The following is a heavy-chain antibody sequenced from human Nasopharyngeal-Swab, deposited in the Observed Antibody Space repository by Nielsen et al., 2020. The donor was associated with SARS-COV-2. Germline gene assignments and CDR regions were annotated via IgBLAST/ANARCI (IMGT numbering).Heavy chain of an antibody. D-gene: IGHD3-16*01. CDR1: GYTFTGYY. J-gene: IGHJ4*02. Sequence: ASVKVSCKASGYTFTGYYMHWVRQAPGQGLEWMGRINPNSGGTNYAQKFQGRVTMIRDTSITTACMELSRLRSDDTAVYYCARNDEVVRFGVDYWGQGTLVTVSS. CDR2: INPNSGGT. CDR3: ARNDEVVRFGVDY. V-gene: IGHV1-2*06.